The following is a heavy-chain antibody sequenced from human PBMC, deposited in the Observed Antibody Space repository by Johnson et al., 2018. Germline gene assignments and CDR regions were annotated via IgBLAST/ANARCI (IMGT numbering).Heavy chain of an antibody. CDR1: GFTFSYYY. D-gene: IGHD6-13*01. Sequence: VQLVETGAEVKKPGASVKVSCKTSGFTFSYYYVHWVRQAPGQGLEWMGVVKPSGDATVYAQKFRGRVTVTRDTATSTVYMELTSLRSEGTAIYYCARVEGSTAVDTDWGQGTLVTVSS. V-gene: IGHV1-46*01. CDR2: VKPSGDAT. CDR3: ARVEGSTAVDTD. J-gene: IGHJ4*02.